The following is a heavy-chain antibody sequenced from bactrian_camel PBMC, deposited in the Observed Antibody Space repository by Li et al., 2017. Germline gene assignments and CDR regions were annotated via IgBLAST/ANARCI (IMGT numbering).Heavy chain of an antibody. CDR1: GYFIDDSD. Sequence: HVQLVESGGGLVQPGGSLRLSCTAPGYFIDDSDVAWYRQAPGTECELVSSIDTDGNTYYADSVKGRFTISRDNAETTAFLHMNSLKPEDTGVYYCKGEFSDYGSNMCSGQGTQVTVS. D-gene: IGHD4*01. CDR2: IDTDGNT. J-gene: IGHJ4*01. V-gene: IGHV3S61*01.